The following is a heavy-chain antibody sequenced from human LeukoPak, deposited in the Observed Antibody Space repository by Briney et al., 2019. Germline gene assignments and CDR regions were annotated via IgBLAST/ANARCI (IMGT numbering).Heavy chain of an antibody. D-gene: IGHD2-21*01. CDR2: IYHSGNT. CDR1: GGSIGTYY. J-gene: IGHJ4*02. Sequence: SETLSLTCAVSGGSIGTYYWSWIRQPPGKGLEWIGYIYHSGNTNYNPSLKSRVSISIDTSKNQFSLKLSSVTAADTAVYYCASRFPLGEDYWGQGTLVTVSS. V-gene: IGHV4-59*12. CDR3: ASRFPLGEDY.